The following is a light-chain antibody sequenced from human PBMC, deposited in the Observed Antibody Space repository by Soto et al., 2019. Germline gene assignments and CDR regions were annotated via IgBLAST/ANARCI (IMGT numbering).Light chain of an antibody. CDR1: SSDVGAYDF. CDR2: DVT. V-gene: IGLV2-14*01. CDR3: SSYTTRSTLV. J-gene: IGLJ2*01. Sequence: QSALTQPASVSGSPGQSITISCTGTSSDVGAYDFVSWYQHSPGKAPKLVTFDVTHRPPGISDRFSGSKSANTASLTIFGLQAEDEAFYYCSSYTTRSTLVFGGGTKLTVL.